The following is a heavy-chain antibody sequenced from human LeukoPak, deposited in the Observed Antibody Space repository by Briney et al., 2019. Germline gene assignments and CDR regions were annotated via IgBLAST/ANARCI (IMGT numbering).Heavy chain of an antibody. J-gene: IGHJ4*02. V-gene: IGHV4-61*02. D-gene: IGHD2-15*01. Sequence: SQTLSLTRTVSGGSISSGRYYWSWIRQPAGKGLEWIGRIYTSGSTNYNPSFKSRVTISVDTSKNQFSLKLSSVTAADTAVYFCARETYCSGGSCYQFDSWGQGTLVTVSS. CDR2: IYTSGST. CDR1: GGSISSGRYY. CDR3: ARETYCSGGSCYQFDS.